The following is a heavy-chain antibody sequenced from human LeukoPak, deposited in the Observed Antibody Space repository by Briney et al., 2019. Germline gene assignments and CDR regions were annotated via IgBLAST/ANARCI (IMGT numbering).Heavy chain of an antibody. CDR1: GGSFSGYY. D-gene: IGHD6-19*01. J-gene: IGHJ4*02. V-gene: IGHV4-34*01. CDR2: INHSGST. CDR3: ARALLDIAVAGREFDY. Sequence: SETLSLTCAVYGGSFSGYYWSWIRQPPGKGLEWIGEINHSGSTNYNPSLKSRVTISVDTSKNQFSLKLSSVTAADTAVYYCARALLDIAVAGREFDYWGQGTLVTASS.